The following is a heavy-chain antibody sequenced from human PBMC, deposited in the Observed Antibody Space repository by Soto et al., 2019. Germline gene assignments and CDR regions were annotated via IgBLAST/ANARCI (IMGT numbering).Heavy chain of an antibody. D-gene: IGHD2-2*01. V-gene: IGHV3-23*01. J-gene: IGHJ4*02. CDR2: ISGSGGST. Sequence: EVQLLESGGGLVQPGGSLRLSCAASGFTFSSYAMSWVRQAPGKGLEWVSAISGSGGSTYYADSVKGRFTISRDNSKNTLYLQMNSLRAEDTAVYYCAKDESSSTSWLEPEPSRLYWGQGTLVTVSS. CDR1: GFTFSSYA. CDR3: AKDESSSTSWLEPEPSRLY.